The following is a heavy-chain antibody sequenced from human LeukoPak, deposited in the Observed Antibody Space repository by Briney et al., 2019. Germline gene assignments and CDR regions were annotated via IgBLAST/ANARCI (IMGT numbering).Heavy chain of an antibody. CDR1: GFTFSNCW. CDR2: INSDGSSS. D-gene: IGHD4-11*01. V-gene: IGHV3-74*01. Sequence: GGSLRLSCAASGFTFSNCWMQWVRQAPGKGLMWVSHINSDGSSSTYADSVKGRFTISRDNAKNTLYLQMNSLRAEDTAVYYCVRDNYGVDYWGQGTLVTVSS. J-gene: IGHJ4*02. CDR3: VRDNYGVDY.